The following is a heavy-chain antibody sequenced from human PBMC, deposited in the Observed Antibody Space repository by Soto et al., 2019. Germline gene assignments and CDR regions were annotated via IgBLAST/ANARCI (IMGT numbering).Heavy chain of an antibody. CDR2: IRSKAYGGTT. CDR3: TRDKPYLNWNYVHDYYGMDV. J-gene: IGHJ6*02. CDR1: GFTFSSYA. D-gene: IGHD1-7*01. Sequence: GPLSLSGAASGFTFSSYAMGWVRQAPGKGLELVGFIRSKAYGGTTEYAASVKGRFTISRDDSKSIAYLQMNSLKTEDTAVYDCTRDKPYLNWNYVHDYYGMDVWGQGTTVTVSS. V-gene: IGHV3-49*04.